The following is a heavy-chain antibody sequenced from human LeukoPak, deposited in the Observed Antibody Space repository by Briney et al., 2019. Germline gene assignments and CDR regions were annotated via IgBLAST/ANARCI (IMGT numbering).Heavy chain of an antibody. CDR1: GFTFDDYA. Sequence: GRSLRLSCAASGFTFDDYAMHWVRQAPGKGLEWVSGISWNSGSIGYADSGKGRFTISRDNAKNSLYLQMNSLRAEDTALYYCAKTRSGYNFDYWGQGTLVTVSS. D-gene: IGHD3-22*01. CDR3: AKTRSGYNFDY. V-gene: IGHV3-9*01. CDR2: ISWNSGSI. J-gene: IGHJ4*02.